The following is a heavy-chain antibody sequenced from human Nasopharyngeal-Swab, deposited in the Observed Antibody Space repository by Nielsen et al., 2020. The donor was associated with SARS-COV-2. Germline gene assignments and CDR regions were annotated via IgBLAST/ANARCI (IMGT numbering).Heavy chain of an antibody. CDR1: GFTFSSYW. Sequence: GGSLRLSCAASGFTFSSYWMSWVRQAPGKGLEWVANIKQDGSEKYYVDSVKGRFTISRDNAKNSLYLQMNSLRAEDTAVYYCAGEYCSSTSCYGDWFDPWGQGTLVTVSS. D-gene: IGHD2-2*01. V-gene: IGHV3-7*01. CDR2: IKQDGSEK. J-gene: IGHJ5*02. CDR3: AGEYCSSTSCYGDWFDP.